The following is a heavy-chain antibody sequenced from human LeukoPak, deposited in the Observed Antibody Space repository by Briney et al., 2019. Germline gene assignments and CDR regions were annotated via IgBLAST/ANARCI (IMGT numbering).Heavy chain of an antibody. D-gene: IGHD6-6*01. V-gene: IGHV4-4*07. CDR2: IYTSGST. CDR3: ARDHSSSSTNWFDP. CDR1: GGSISSYY. Sequence: SETLSITCTVSGGSISSYYWSWIRQPAGKGLEWIGRIYTSGSTNYNPSLKSRVTMSVDTSKNQFSLKLSSVTAADTAVYYCARDHSSSSTNWFDPWGQGTLVTVSS. J-gene: IGHJ5*02.